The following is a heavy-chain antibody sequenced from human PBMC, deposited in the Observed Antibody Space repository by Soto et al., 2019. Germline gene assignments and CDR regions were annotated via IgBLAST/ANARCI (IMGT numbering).Heavy chain of an antibody. CDR3: AISGGYDTTSPFDY. D-gene: IGHD3-22*01. CDR1: GFTFNNYA. V-gene: IGHV3-23*01. J-gene: IGHJ4*02. Sequence: PGGSLRLSCVASGFTFNNYAMSWVRQVPGKGLELVSGISGSGNTYYADSVKGRFTISRDNSKNTLYLQMISLRTEDTAVYHCAISGGYDTTSPFDYWGQGTQVTVSS. CDR2: ISGSGNT.